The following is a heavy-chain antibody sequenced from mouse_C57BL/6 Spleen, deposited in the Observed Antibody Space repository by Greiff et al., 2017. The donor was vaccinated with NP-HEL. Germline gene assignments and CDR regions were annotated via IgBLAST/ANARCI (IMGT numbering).Heavy chain of an antibody. Sequence: EVHLVESGGGLVKPGGSLKLSCAASGFTFSSYTMSWVRQTPEKRLEWVATISGGGGNTYYPDSVKGRFTISRDNAKNTLYLQMSSLRSEDTALYYCASPLYYDYDVGFAYWGQGTLVTVSA. V-gene: IGHV5-9*01. CDR1: GFTFSSYT. J-gene: IGHJ3*01. CDR2: ISGGGGNT. D-gene: IGHD2-4*01. CDR3: ASPLYYDYDVGFAY.